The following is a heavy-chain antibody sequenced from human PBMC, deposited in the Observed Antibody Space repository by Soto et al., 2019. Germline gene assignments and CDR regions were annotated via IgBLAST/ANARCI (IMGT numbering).Heavy chain of an antibody. V-gene: IGHV1-8*01. CDR1: GYTFTSYD. J-gene: IGHJ5*02. D-gene: IGHD1-26*01. Sequence: QVQLVQSGAEVKKPGASVKVSCKASGYTFTSYDINWVRQATGQGLEWMGWMNPNSGNTGYAQKFQGRVTMTRNTSMSTADLEPSGLRSDDAAVDYGAKELDSAGRVDPWGQATLVTVTS. CDR2: MNPNSGNT. CDR3: AKELDSAGRVDP.